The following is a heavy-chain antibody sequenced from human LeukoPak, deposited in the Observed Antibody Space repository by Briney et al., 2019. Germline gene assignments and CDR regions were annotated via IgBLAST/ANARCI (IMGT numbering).Heavy chain of an antibody. V-gene: IGHV1-69*06. CDR3: ARDQGSSGWYSVDY. J-gene: IGHJ4*02. Sequence: SVKVSCKASGGTFSSYAISRVRQAPGQGLEWMGGIIPIFGTANYAQKFQGRVTITADKSTSTAYMELSSLRSEDTAVYYCARDQGSSGWYSVDYWGQGTLVTVSS. D-gene: IGHD6-19*01. CDR1: GGTFSSYA. CDR2: IIPIFGTA.